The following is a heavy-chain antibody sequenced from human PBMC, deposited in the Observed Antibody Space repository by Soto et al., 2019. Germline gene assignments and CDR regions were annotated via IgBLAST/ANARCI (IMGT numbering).Heavy chain of an antibody. Sequence: GGALILSCAASGFTVSSSEMNWVREAPVKVLEWVSYISSSGSTIYYADSVKGRFTISRDNAKNSLYLQMNSLRAEDTAVYYCARDAVEAVSSWSYGMDVWGQGTTVNVSS. CDR3: ARDAVEAVSSWSYGMDV. CDR2: ISSSGSTI. V-gene: IGHV3-48*03. J-gene: IGHJ6*02. CDR1: GFTVSSSE. D-gene: IGHD2-8*01.